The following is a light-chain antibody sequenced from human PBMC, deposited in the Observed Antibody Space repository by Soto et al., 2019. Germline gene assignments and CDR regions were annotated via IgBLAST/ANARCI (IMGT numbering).Light chain of an antibody. Sequence: EIVLTQSPGTLSVSPGERATLSCRASQSVGRNYLAWYQQKPGQAPRLLIYEASSRATGIPDRFSGSGSGTDFTLTISRLEPEDFAVYYCQQYASSPLTFGGGTKVETK. CDR3: QQYASSPLT. CDR1: QSVGRNY. V-gene: IGKV3-20*01. J-gene: IGKJ4*01. CDR2: EAS.